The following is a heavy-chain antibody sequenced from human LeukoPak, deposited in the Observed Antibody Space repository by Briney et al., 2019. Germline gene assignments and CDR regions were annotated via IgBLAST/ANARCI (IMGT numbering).Heavy chain of an antibody. CDR3: AREGSSGWYGGLFDY. J-gene: IGHJ4*02. V-gene: IGHV3-48*03. Sequence: GGSLRLSCAASGFTFSSYEMNWVRQASGKGLEWVSYISSSGSTIYYADSVKGRFTISRDNAKNSLYLQMNSLRAEDTAVYYCAREGSSGWYGGLFDYWGQGTLVTVSS. CDR1: GFTFSSYE. D-gene: IGHD6-19*01. CDR2: ISSSGSTI.